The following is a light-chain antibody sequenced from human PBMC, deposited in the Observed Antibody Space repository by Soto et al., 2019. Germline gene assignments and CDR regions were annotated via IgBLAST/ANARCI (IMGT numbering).Light chain of an antibody. CDR2: EGS. Sequence: QSALTQPASVSGSPGQSITISCTGTSSDVGSYKLVSWYQQHPGKAPKLMIYEGSKRPSGVSSRFSGSKSGNTASLTISGLQAEDEADYYCCSYAGSSTYVVFGGGTKLTVL. CDR3: CSYAGSSTYVV. CDR1: SSDVGSYKL. J-gene: IGLJ2*01. V-gene: IGLV2-23*01.